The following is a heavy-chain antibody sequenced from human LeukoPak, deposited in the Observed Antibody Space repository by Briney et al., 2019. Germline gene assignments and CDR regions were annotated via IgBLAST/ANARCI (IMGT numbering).Heavy chain of an antibody. J-gene: IGHJ4*02. CDR3: ARESPIAAAGEDYFDY. D-gene: IGHD6-13*01. CDR2: IYYSGSP. CDR1: GRSISSYY. V-gene: IGHV4-59*01. Sequence: SETLSLTCTVSGRSISSYYWRWIRDPPGKGLVWIGYIYYSGSPNYNPSLKSRVTISVDTSKNQFSLKLSSVTAADTAVYYCARESPIAAAGEDYFDYWGQGTLVTVSS.